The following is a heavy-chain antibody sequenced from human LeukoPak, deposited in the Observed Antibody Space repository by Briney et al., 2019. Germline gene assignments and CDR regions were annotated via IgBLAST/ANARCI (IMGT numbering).Heavy chain of an antibody. Sequence: GGSLRLSCAASGFTFSSYAMSWVRQAPGKGLEWVSAISGSGGSTYYADSVKGRFTISRDNYKNTLYLQMNSLRAEDTAVYYCAAHPIAARLYFQHWGQGTLVTVSS. J-gene: IGHJ1*01. CDR1: GFTFSSYA. V-gene: IGHV3-23*01. D-gene: IGHD6-6*01. CDR2: ISGSGGST. CDR3: AAHPIAARLYFQH.